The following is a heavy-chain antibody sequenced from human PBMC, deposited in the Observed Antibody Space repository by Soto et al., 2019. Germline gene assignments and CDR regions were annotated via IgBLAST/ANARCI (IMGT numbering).Heavy chain of an antibody. CDR1: GFTFISYA. Sequence: EVQLLESGGGLVQPGGSLRLSCAASGFTFISYAMSWVRQAPGKGLEWVSGISGSGGTTYYADSVKGRFTISRDNSKNTLYLQMNSLRAEDTAVYCCAKVRLKSYYFDYWGQGTLVTVSS. D-gene: IGHD3-16*01. V-gene: IGHV3-23*01. J-gene: IGHJ4*02. CDR2: ISGSGGTT. CDR3: AKVRLKSYYFDY.